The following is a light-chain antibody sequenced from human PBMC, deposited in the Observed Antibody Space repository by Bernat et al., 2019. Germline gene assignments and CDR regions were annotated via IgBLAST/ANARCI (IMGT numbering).Light chain of an antibody. CDR2: GAS. CDR3: QRYDSSRIT. CDR1: QIIRTNY. Sequence: EIVLTQSPGTLSLSPGERATLSCRASQIIRTNYLAWYQQTPGQAPRLLIFGASNRATGIPDRFSGSGSGTDFTLTISRLEPEDFAVYFCQRYDSSRITFGQGTRLEIK. J-gene: IGKJ5*01. V-gene: IGKV3-20*01.